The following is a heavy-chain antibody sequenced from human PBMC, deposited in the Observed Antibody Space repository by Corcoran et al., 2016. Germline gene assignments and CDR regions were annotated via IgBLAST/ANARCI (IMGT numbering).Heavy chain of an antibody. D-gene: IGHD6-19*01. CDR2: ISAYNGNT. CDR3: ARVSLEGLAVAGTGDY. CDR1: GYTFTSYG. V-gene: IGHV1-18*01. J-gene: IGHJ4*02. Sequence: QVQLVQSGAEVKKPGASVKVSCKASGYTFTSYGISWVRQAPGQGLEWMGWISAYNGNTNYAQKLQGRVTMTTDTSTSTAYMELRRRRSDDTAVYYWARVSLEGLAVAGTGDYWGQGTLVTVSS.